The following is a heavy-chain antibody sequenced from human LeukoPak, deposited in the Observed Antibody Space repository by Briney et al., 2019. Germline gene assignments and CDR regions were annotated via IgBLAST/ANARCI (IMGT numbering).Heavy chain of an antibody. CDR3: AKDNYYGSGSYFATYYYYGMDV. CDR2: ISGSGGST. CDR1: GFTFSSYA. J-gene: IGHJ6*02. V-gene: IGHV3-23*01. D-gene: IGHD3-10*01. Sequence: GGSLRLSCAASGFTFSSYAMSWVRQAPGKGLEWVSAISGSGGSTYYADSVKGRFTISRENSKNTLYMQMYSLGAASTAVYYCAKDNYYGSGSYFATYYYYGMDVWGQGTTVTVSS.